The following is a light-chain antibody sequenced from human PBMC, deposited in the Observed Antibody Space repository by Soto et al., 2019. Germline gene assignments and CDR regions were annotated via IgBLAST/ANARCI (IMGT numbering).Light chain of an antibody. CDR2: EVS. CDR1: SSDVGGYNY. J-gene: IGLJ1*01. V-gene: IGLV2-14*01. Sequence: QSALTQPASVSGSPGQSITISCTGTSSDVGGYNYVSWYQQHPGKAPKLMIYEVSNRPSGVSNRFSGSKSGNTASLTISGRQAEDEADYYCSSYTSSRTLNVFGTGTKLTVL. CDR3: SSYTSSRTLNV.